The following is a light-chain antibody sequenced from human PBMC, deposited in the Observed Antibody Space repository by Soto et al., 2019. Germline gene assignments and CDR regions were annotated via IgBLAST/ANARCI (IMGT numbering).Light chain of an antibody. CDR3: CSYAGSSTLYV. J-gene: IGLJ1*01. CDR1: SSDVGSYNL. V-gene: IGLV2-23*02. Sequence: QSALPKPASLSGSPGGSITISCTGTSSDVGSYNLVSWYQQHPGKAPKLMIYEVSKRPSGVSNRFSGSKSGNTASLTISGLQAEDEADYYCCSYAGSSTLYVFGTGTKVTVL. CDR2: EVS.